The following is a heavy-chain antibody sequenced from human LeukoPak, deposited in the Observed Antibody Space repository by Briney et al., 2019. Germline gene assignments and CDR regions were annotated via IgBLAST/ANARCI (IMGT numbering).Heavy chain of an antibody. Sequence: GGSHSLSCAASGFPFSSFSMNGVRQAPGKGLEWVSSISSSSSYIYYADSVKGRFTISRDNAKNSLYLQMNSLRAEDTAVYYCARVKGSSSCFDYWGQGTLVTVSS. CDR2: ISSSSSYI. D-gene: IGHD6-13*01. J-gene: IGHJ4*02. CDR3: ARVKGSSSCFDY. CDR1: GFPFSSFS. V-gene: IGHV3-21*01.